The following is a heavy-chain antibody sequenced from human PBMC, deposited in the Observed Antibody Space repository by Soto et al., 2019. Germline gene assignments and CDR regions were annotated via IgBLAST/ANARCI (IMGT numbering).Heavy chain of an antibody. D-gene: IGHD3-22*01. CDR3: ARAGSPFDSDSSGYWGFDH. Sequence: GGYLRLSCVASGFAVSNNYMNWVRQAPGKGLEWVSVVYSGGTTYYADSVRGRFTVSRDDSKNTLFLQMNSLRAEDTAVYYCARAGSPFDSDSSGYWGFDHWGQGTLVTVSS. J-gene: IGHJ4*02. V-gene: IGHV3-53*01. CDR1: GFAVSNNY. CDR2: VYSGGTT.